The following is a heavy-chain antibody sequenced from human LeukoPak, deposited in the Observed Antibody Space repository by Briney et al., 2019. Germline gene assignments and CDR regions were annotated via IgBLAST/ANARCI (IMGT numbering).Heavy chain of an antibody. CDR1: DGSISSGDYY. V-gene: IGHV4-30-4*01. J-gene: IGHJ5*02. D-gene: IGHD3-22*01. CDR3: ARPYYYDSRIDP. Sequence: SETLSLTCSVSDGSISSGDYYWGWIRQPPGKGLEWIGYMYYSGSTYYNPSLKSRVVISVDTSKNQFSLKLSSVTAADTAVYYCARPYYYDSRIDPWGQGTLVTVSS. CDR2: MYYSGST.